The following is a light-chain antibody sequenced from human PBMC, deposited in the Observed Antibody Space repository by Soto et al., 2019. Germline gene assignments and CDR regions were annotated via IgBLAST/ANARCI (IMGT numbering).Light chain of an antibody. CDR1: QDISNY. Sequence: DIQMTQSPSSLSASVGDRVTITCQASQDISNYLNWYQQKPGKAPKLLIYKASTLKSGVPSRFSGSGSGTDFTLTISSLEPEDFAVYYCQQRINWPPLTFGGGTKVDIK. CDR3: QQRINWPPLT. V-gene: IGKV1-39*01. J-gene: IGKJ4*01. CDR2: KAS.